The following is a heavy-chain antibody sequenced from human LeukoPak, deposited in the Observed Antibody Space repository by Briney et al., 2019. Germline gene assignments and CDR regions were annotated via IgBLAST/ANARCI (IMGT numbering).Heavy chain of an antibody. J-gene: IGHJ4*02. CDR2: IYYSGST. CDR3: TRGGPPVGSTGYYDY. D-gene: IGHD3-22*01. CDR1: GGSISGYY. V-gene: IGHV4-59*01. Sequence: SETLSLTRTVSGGSISGYYWSWIRQPPGKGLEWIGYIYYSGSTNYNPSLKSRVTISVDTSKNQFSLKLTSVTAADTAVYYCTRGGPPVGSTGYYDYWGQGTLVTVSS.